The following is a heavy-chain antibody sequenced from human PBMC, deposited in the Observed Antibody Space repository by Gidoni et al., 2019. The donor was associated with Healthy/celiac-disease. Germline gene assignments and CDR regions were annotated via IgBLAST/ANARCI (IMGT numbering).Heavy chain of an antibody. J-gene: IGHJ4*02. V-gene: IGHV3-30*18. Sequence: QVQLVESGGGVVQPGRSLRLSCAASGFTFSSYGMHWVRQAPGKGLEWVAVISYDGSNKYYADSVKGRFTISRDNSKNTLYLQMNSLRAEDTAVYYCAKVHGGGVWSGYSYFDYWGQGTLVTVSS. CDR2: ISYDGSNK. CDR3: AKVHGGGVWSGYSYFDY. D-gene: IGHD3-3*01. CDR1: GFTFSSYG.